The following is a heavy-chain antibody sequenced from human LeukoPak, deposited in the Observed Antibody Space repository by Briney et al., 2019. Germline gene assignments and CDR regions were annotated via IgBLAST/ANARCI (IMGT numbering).Heavy chain of an antibody. Sequence: GGSLRLSCAASGFILNSCAMSWVRQAPGKGLEWVSAISGSGGSTYYADSVKGRFTISRDNSKNTLYLQMNSLRAEDTAVYYCAKDRTSMVTTGLDYWGQGTLVTVSS. V-gene: IGHV3-23*01. CDR1: GFILNSCA. D-gene: IGHD4-17*01. CDR3: AKDRTSMVTTGLDY. J-gene: IGHJ4*02. CDR2: ISGSGGST.